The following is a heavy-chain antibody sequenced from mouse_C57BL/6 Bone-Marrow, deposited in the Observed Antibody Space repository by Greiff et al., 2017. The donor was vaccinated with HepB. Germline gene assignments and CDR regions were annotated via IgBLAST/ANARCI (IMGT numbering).Heavy chain of an antibody. CDR3: ARHEGNYFYFDY. D-gene: IGHD2-1*01. CDR1: GFTFSDYY. V-gene: IGHV5-12*01. J-gene: IGHJ2*01. Sequence: EVQLVESGGGLVQPGGSLKLSCAASGFTFSDYYMYWVRQTPEKRLEWVAYISNGGGSTYYPDTVKGRFTISRDNAKNTLYLQMSRLKSEDTAMYYCARHEGNYFYFDYWGQGTTLTVSS. CDR2: ISNGGGST.